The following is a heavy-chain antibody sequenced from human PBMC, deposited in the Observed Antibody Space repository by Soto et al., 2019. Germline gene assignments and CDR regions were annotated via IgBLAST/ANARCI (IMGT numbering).Heavy chain of an antibody. D-gene: IGHD3-10*01. CDR1: GYTFISHG. Sequence: QVQLVQSGVEVKKPGASVEVSCKASGYTFISHGISWWRQAPGQGLEWLGWMSAYNGNTNYEDKFQGRVTMTRDTSTNTAHMELKSLTSEDTAVYYCARGSVRFGELYDAFDVWGQGTMVIVSS. V-gene: IGHV1-18*01. CDR2: MSAYNGNT. CDR3: ARGSVRFGELYDAFDV. J-gene: IGHJ3*01.